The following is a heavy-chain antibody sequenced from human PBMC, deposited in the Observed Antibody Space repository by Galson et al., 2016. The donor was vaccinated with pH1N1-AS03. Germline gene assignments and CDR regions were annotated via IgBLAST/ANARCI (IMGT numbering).Heavy chain of an antibody. D-gene: IGHD2-15*01. Sequence: TLSLTCSVSGVSIRTHYWSWIRQLPGKGLEWIGYIYSSGNTDYNPSLKSRVTISLDTSKSQFSLNLRSVTAADTAMYYCATGYCSGGSCQSRMGYYGMDVWGQGIMVTVSS. CDR1: GVSIRTHY. CDR3: ATGYCSGGSCQSRMGYYGMDV. V-gene: IGHV4-59*11. J-gene: IGHJ6*02. CDR2: IYSSGNT.